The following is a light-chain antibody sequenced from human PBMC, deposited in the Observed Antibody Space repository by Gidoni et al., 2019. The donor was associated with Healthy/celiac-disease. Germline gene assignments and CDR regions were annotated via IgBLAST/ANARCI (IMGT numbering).Light chain of an antibody. CDR1: QSISSC. J-gene: IGKJ4*01. Sequence: DIKVTHAPSTLSASVGDRATITCRASQSISSCLAWYQQKPGKAPKLLIYDASSLESGVPSRFSGSGSGTEFTLTISSLQPEDFATYYCQQHNSYPLTFXGXTKVEIK. CDR2: DAS. CDR3: QQHNSYPLT. V-gene: IGKV1-5*01.